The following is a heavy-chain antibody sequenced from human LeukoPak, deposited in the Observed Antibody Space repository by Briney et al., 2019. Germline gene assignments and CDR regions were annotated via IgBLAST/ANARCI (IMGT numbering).Heavy chain of an antibody. CDR1: GFTFSDYY. Sequence: GGSLRLSCAASGFTFSDYYMSWIRQAPGKGLEWVSYISSSGSTIYYADSVKGRFTISRDNAKNSLYLQMNSLRAEDTAVYYCARSLRAPSNWFDPWGQGTLVTVSS. CDR2: ISSSGSTI. J-gene: IGHJ5*02. CDR3: ARSLRAPSNWFDP. V-gene: IGHV3-11*01.